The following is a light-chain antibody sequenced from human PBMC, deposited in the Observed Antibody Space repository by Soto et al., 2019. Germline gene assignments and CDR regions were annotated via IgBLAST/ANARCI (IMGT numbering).Light chain of an antibody. CDR1: QSISSY. Sequence: DIQMTQSPASLSASVGDRVTITCRASQSISSYLNWYQQKPGKAPKLLIYAASNFQSGVPSRFSGSGSGTHFTLTISSLQPEDFATYYCQQSYTTPITFGQGTRLEIK. V-gene: IGKV1-39*01. J-gene: IGKJ5*01. CDR2: AAS. CDR3: QQSYTTPIT.